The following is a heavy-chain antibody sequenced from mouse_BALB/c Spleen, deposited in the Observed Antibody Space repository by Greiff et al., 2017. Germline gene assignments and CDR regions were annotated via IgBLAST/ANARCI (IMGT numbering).Heavy chain of an antibody. V-gene: IGHV1-63*02. CDR1: GYTFTNYW. CDR2: IYPGGGYT. J-gene: IGHJ2*01. Sequence: VQLQQSGAELVRPGTSVKISCKASGYTFTNYWLGWVKQRPGHGLEWIGDIYPGGGYTNYNEKFKGKATLTADTSSSTAYMQLSSLTSEDSAVYFCARSYYYGNYYFDYWGQGTTLTVSS. CDR3: ARSYYYGNYYFDY. D-gene: IGHD2-1*01.